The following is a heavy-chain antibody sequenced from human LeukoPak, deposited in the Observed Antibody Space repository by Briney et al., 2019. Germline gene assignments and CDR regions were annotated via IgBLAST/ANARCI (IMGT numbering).Heavy chain of an antibody. V-gene: IGHV3-7*01. J-gene: IGHJ4*02. Sequence: GGSLRLSCAASGFTFSSYWMSWVRQAPGKGLEWVANIKQDGSEKYYVDSVKGRFTISRDNAKNSLYLQMNSLRDEDTAVYSCARDGVRDGLYFDHWGQGTLVTVSS. CDR3: ARDGVRDGLYFDH. D-gene: IGHD5-24*01. CDR2: IKQDGSEK. CDR1: GFTFSSYW.